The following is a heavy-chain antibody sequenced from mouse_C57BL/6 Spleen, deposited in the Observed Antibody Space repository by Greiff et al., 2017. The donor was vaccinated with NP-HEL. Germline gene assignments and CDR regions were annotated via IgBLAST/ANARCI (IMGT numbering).Heavy chain of an antibody. V-gene: IGHV14-4*01. CDR2: IDPENGDT. D-gene: IGHD2-2*01. Sequence: EVKLMESGAELVRPGASVKLSCTASGFNIKDDYMHWVKQRPEQGLEWIGWIDPENGDTEYASKFQGKATITADTSSNTAYLQLSSLTSEDTAVYYCTFSGYDGNDGFAYWGQGTLVTVSA. CDR3: TFSGYDGNDGFAY. CDR1: GFNIKDDY. J-gene: IGHJ3*01.